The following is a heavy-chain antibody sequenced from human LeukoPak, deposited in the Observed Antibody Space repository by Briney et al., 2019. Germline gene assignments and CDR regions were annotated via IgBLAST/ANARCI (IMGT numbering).Heavy chain of an antibody. J-gene: IGHJ4*02. D-gene: IGHD3-22*01. Sequence: SETLSLTCTVSGGSISSSSYYWGWIRQPPGKGLEWIGSIYYSGSTYYNPSLKSRVTISVDTSKNQFPLKLSSVTAADTAVYYCARGASYYDSSGFDYWGQGTLVTVSS. CDR1: GGSISSSSYY. CDR2: IYYSGST. CDR3: ARGASYYDSSGFDY. V-gene: IGHV4-39*06.